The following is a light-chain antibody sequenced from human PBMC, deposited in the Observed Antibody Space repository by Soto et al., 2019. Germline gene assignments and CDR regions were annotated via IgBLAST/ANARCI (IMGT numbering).Light chain of an antibody. CDR2: STN. J-gene: IGLJ1*01. CDR3: AMCMGRGLLYV. V-gene: IGLV8-61*01. Sequence: QTVVTQEPSFSVSPGGTVTLTCALSSGSVSTVNYPSWYLQTPGQPPRTVIYSTNTRSSGVPDRFSGSILLDKVALTITRAQSYVESVYYCAMCMGRGLLYVFGSGSKVTV. CDR1: SGSVSTVNY.